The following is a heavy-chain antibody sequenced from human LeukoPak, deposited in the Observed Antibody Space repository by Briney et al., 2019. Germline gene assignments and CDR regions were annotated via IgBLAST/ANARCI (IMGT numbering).Heavy chain of an antibody. CDR2: INHSGST. V-gene: IGHV4-34*01. D-gene: IGHD2-2*01. J-gene: IGHJ4*02. Sequence: PSDTLSLTCAVYGGSFSGYYWSWIRQPPGQGLEWIGEINHSGSTNYNPTLKSRVTMSVDTSKNQFSLKLSSVTAAETAVYYCARSTHRYCSSTSCPRLYYFDYWSQGTLVTVSS. CDR1: GGSFSGYY. CDR3: ARSTHRYCSSTSCPRLYYFDY.